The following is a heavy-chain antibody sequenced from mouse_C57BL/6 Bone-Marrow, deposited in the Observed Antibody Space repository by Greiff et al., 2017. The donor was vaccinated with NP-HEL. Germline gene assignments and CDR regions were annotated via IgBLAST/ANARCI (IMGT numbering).Heavy chain of an antibody. D-gene: IGHD1-1*01. CDR1: GYAFTNYL. CDR3: ARGPYDYGSSCYYAMDY. CDR2: INPGSGGT. J-gene: IGHJ4*01. Sequence: VQLQQSGAELVRPGTSVKVSCKASGYAFTNYLIEWVKQRPGQGLEWIGVINPGSGGTNYNEKFKGKATLTADTSSSTAYMQLSSLTSEDSAVYFCARGPYDYGSSCYYAMDYWGQGTSVTVSS. V-gene: IGHV1-54*01.